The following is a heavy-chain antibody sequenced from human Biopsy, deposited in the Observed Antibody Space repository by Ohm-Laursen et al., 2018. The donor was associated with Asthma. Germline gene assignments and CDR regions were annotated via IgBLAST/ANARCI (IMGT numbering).Heavy chain of an antibody. CDR1: YGSITSGGYY. V-gene: IGHV4-31*03. CDR2: IYYSGST. D-gene: IGHD1-26*01. J-gene: IGHJ4*02. CDR3: VRDGLGVGAD. Sequence: SQTLSLTCTVSYGSITSGGYYWTWIRQHPGKGLEWIGFIYYSGSTYYNPSLKSRVSISIDTSKNQFSLKLSSVTAADTAIYYCVRDGLGVGADWGQGTLVTVSS.